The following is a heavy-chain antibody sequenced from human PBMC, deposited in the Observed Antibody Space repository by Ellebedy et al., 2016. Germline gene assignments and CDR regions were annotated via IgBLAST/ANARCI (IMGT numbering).Heavy chain of an antibody. Sequence: GESLKISXEASGFTFSGYVMSWVRQAPGKGLAWVSAISGNGDITDYADSVKGRFTISRDNSKNTLYLQMNSLRAEDTAVYYCAKRMPAAAGFWPGTNDYWGQGTLVTVSS. CDR3: AKRMPAAAGFWPGTNDY. J-gene: IGHJ4*02. CDR2: ISGNGDIT. V-gene: IGHV3-23*01. D-gene: IGHD6-13*01. CDR1: GFTFSGYV.